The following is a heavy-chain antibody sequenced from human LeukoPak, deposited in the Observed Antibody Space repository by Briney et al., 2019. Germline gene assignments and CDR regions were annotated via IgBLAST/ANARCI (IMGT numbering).Heavy chain of an antibody. V-gene: IGHV4-39*01. CDR2: IYYSGST. Sequence: SETLSLTCTVSGGSISSSSYYWGWLRQPPGKGLEWIGSIYYSGSTYYNPSLKSRVTISVDTSKNQFSLKLSSVTAADTAVYYCARHIDYSNYVYQVDYWGQGTLVTVSS. CDR1: GGSISSSSYY. D-gene: IGHD4-11*01. J-gene: IGHJ4*02. CDR3: ARHIDYSNYVYQVDY.